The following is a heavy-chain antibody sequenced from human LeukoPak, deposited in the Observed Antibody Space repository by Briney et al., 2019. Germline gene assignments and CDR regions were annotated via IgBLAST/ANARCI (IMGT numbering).Heavy chain of an antibody. D-gene: IGHD2-15*01. Sequence: PGGSLRLSCAASGFTFSTYSMNCVRQAPGKGLEWVSYISSSSSSTIYYADSVKGRFTISRDNAKNSLYLQMNRLRDEDTAVYYCARDRGGSPTRDAFDIWGQGTMVTVSS. J-gene: IGHJ3*02. V-gene: IGHV3-48*02. CDR1: GFTFSTYS. CDR3: ARDRGGSPTRDAFDI. CDR2: ISSSSSSTI.